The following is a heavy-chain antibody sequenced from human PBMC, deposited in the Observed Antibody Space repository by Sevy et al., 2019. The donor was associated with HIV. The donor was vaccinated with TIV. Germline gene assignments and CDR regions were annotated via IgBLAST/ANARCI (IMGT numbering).Heavy chain of an antibody. CDR3: ARGQPVDIVATILYYYYGMDV. CDR1: GGSISSSSYY. D-gene: IGHD5-12*01. Sequence: SETLSLTCTVSGGSISSSSYYWGWIRQPPGKGLEWIGSIYYSGSTYYNPSLKSRVTISVDTSKNQFSLKRSSVTAADTAVYYCARGQPVDIVATILYYYYGMDVWGQGTTVTVSS. CDR2: IYYSGST. V-gene: IGHV4-39*01. J-gene: IGHJ6*02.